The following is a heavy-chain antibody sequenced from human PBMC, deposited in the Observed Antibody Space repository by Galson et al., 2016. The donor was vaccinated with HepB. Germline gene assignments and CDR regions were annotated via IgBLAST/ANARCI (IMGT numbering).Heavy chain of an antibody. CDR2: IDWDEDK. CDR1: GLSLNANRMS. D-gene: IGHD3-10*01. V-gene: IGHV2-70*11. CDR3: ARGGFGDLLYFDP. J-gene: IGHJ5*02. Sequence: PALVKPTQTLTLTCTLSGLSLNANRMSVSWIRQPPGKALEWLARIDWDEDKYYSTSLKTRLTISKDSSRSQVVLTMTDMDPVDTATYYCARGGFGDLLYFDPWGQGTLVTVSS.